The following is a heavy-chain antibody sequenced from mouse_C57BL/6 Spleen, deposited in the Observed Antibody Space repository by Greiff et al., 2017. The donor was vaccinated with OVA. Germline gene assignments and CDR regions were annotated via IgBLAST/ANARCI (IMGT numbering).Heavy chain of an antibody. CDR1: GYTFTGYW. CDR2: ILPGSGST. CDR3: ARSDYYGSSYFNYFDY. V-gene: IGHV1-9*01. J-gene: IGHJ2*01. Sequence: VKLQESGAELMKPGASVKLSCKATGYTFTGYWIEWVKQRPGHGLEWIGEILPGSGSTNYNEKFKGKATFTADTSSNTAYMQLSSLTTEDSAIYYCARSDYYGSSYFNYFDYWGQGTTLTVSS. D-gene: IGHD1-1*01.